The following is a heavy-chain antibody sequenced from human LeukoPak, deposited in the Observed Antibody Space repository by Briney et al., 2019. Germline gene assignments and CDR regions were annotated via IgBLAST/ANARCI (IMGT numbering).Heavy chain of an antibody. V-gene: IGHV4-39*07. Sequence: SETLSLTCTVSAGSISSDSYYWGWIRQPPGKGLEWIGTIYYSGNTYYNPSLKSRLTISVDTSKNQFSLKLRSVTAADTAVYYCARVGIFSRSQFDYWGQGTLVTVSS. D-gene: IGHD1-26*01. CDR1: AGSISSDSYY. CDR3: ARVGIFSRSQFDY. CDR2: IYYSGNT. J-gene: IGHJ4*02.